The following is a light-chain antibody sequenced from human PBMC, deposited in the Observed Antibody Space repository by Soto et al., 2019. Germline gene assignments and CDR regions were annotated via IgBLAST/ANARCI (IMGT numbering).Light chain of an antibody. J-gene: IGKJ4*01. CDR1: QSI. CDR3: QQLSRYPLT. CDR2: GAS. V-gene: IGKV3-11*01. Sequence: EIVLKQSPGTLSLSPGERGTLSWRASQSIGASSRATGIADRFSGSGSETEFSLTIRALQPEDFATYYCQQLSRYPLTFGGGTKVDIK.